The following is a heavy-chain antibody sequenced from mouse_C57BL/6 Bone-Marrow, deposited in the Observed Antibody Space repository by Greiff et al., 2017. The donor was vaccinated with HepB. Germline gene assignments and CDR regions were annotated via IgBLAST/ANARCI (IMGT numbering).Heavy chain of an antibody. Sequence: DVKLQESGGGLVQPGGSRKLSCAASGFTFSSFGLHWVRQAPDKGLEWVAYISSASSSIYYADTVKGRFTISRDNPKNTLFLQMTSLRSEDTAMYYCARSDFGSSQSFDYWGQGTTLTVSS. CDR3: ARSDFGSSQSFDY. CDR1: GFTFSSFG. V-gene: IGHV5-17*02. J-gene: IGHJ2*01. D-gene: IGHD1-1*01. CDR2: ISSASSSI.